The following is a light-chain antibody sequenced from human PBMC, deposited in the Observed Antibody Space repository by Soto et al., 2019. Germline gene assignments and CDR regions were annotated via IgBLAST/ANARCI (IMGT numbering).Light chain of an antibody. CDR1: QPVSSNF. CDR3: QQYGSSPRT. V-gene: IGKV3-20*01. J-gene: IGKJ1*01. CDR2: GAS. Sequence: EIVLTQSPGTLSLSPGERATLSCRASQPVSSNFLAWYQQKPGQAPRLLIYGASTRATGIPDRFSGSGSGADFTLTISRLEPEDFAVYYCQQYGSSPRTFGQGTKVDIK.